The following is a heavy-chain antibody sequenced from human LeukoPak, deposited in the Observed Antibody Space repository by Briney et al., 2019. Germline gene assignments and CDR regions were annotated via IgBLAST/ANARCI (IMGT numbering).Heavy chain of an antibody. CDR2: IYYSGST. CDR1: GGSISSYY. Sequence: PSETLSLTCTVSGGSISSYYWSWIRQPPGKGLEWIGYIYYSGSTNYNPSLKSRVTISVDTSKNQFSLKLSSVTAADTAVYFCARGWYYSGAYYFDSWGQGSLVTVSS. D-gene: IGHD2/OR15-2a*01. CDR3: ARGWYYSGAYYFDS. V-gene: IGHV4-59*01. J-gene: IGHJ4*02.